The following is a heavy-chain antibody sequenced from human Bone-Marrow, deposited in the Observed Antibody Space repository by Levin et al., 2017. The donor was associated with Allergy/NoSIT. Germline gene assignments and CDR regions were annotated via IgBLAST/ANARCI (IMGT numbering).Heavy chain of an antibody. CDR3: AALGRPMVRGKYFFDY. V-gene: IGHV1-2*02. CDR1: GYSFTGYY. Sequence: GESLKISCKASGYSFTGYYIHWVRQTPGQGLEWMGWINPHSGATNYAQSAQGRVTLTRDTSISTAYMDLHSLTSDDTAVYYCAALGRPMVRGKYFFDYWGQGTLITVSS. D-gene: IGHD3-10*01. J-gene: IGHJ4*02. CDR2: INPHSGAT.